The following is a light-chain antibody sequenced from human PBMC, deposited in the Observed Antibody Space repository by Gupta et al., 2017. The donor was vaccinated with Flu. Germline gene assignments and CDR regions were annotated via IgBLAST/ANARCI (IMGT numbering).Light chain of an antibody. Sequence: DIQMTQSPSSLSASVGDRVTISCQASQDISNYLNWYQQKPGKAPKLLIYDASNLETGVPSRFSGSGSGTDFSVTISSLQPEDIATYYCQQYHSLPHAFGGGTKVEIK. CDR1: QDISNY. CDR2: DAS. CDR3: QQYHSLPHA. J-gene: IGKJ4*01. V-gene: IGKV1-33*01.